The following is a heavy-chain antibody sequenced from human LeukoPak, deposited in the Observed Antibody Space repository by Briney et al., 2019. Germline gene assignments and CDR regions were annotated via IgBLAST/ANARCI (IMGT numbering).Heavy chain of an antibody. CDR2: IRYDGSNK. Sequence: RGSLRLSCAASGFTFSSYGMHWVRQAPGKGLEWVAFIRYDGSNKYYADSVKGRFTISRDNSKNTLYLQMNSLRAEDTAVYYCARDRGATGDRTLDYWGQGTLVTVSS. J-gene: IGHJ4*02. CDR1: GFTFSSYG. V-gene: IGHV3-30*02. CDR3: ARDRGATGDRTLDY. D-gene: IGHD1-26*01.